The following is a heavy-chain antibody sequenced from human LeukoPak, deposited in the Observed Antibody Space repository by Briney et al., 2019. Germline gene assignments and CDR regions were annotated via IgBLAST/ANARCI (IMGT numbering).Heavy chain of an antibody. CDR1: GGSISSYF. Sequence: SETLSLTCTVSGGSISSYFWSWIRQPAGKGLEWIGRICSSGSTNYNPSLKSRVTMSVDTSKNQFSLKLSSLTAADTAVYYCARGPGYCGGDCYALGYWGQGTLVTVSS. CDR3: ARGPGYCGGDCYALGY. V-gene: IGHV4-4*07. CDR2: ICSSGST. J-gene: IGHJ4*02. D-gene: IGHD2-21*02.